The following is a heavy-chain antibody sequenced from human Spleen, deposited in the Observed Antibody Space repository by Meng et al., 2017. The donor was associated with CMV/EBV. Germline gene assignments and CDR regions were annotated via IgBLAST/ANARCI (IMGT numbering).Heavy chain of an antibody. Sequence: QVQLQESDPGLVNPSETLSLTCTISGGSISSDYWTWIRQTAGKVPEGIGRLYASGSTNYTPSLSSLLTMSLDTSKNQFSLKLASMTAADTAVYFCAGCRSGCNAFDLWGQGTMVTVSS. J-gene: IGHJ3*01. CDR2: LYASGST. D-gene: IGHD6-19*01. CDR3: AGCRSGCNAFDL. CDR1: GGSISSDY. V-gene: IGHV4-4*07.